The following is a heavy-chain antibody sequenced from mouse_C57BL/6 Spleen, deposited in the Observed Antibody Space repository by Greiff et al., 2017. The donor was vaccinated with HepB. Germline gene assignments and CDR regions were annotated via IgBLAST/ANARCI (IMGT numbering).Heavy chain of an antibody. V-gene: IGHV1-15*01. CDR3: TAIVTTRYYAMDY. D-gene: IGHD2-5*01. CDR2: IDPETGGT. J-gene: IGHJ4*01. Sequence: QVQLQQSGAELVRPGASVTLSCKASGYTFTDYEMHWVKQTPVHGLEWIGAIDPETGGTAYNQKFKGKAILTADKSSSTAYMELRSLTSEDSAVYYCTAIVTTRYYAMDYWGQGTSVTVSS. CDR1: GYTFTDYE.